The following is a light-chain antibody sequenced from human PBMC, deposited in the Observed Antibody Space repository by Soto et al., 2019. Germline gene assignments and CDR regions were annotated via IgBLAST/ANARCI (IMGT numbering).Light chain of an antibody. CDR2: GAS. Sequence: VMTQPPYTLSLSPGERATLSSRASQSVSDNLAWYQQRPGQGPRLLIYGASTRATGIPARFSGSGSGTEFTLTISSLQSEDFAVYYCQQYSIWRTFAQGTKVAIK. CDR1: QSVSDN. J-gene: IGKJ1*01. CDR3: QQYSIWRT. V-gene: IGKV3-15*01.